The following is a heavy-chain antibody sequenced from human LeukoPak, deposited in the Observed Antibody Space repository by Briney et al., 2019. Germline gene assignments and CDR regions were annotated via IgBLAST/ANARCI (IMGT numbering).Heavy chain of an antibody. D-gene: IGHD4-17*01. V-gene: IGHV1-69*01. Sequence: ASVKVSCKASGGTFISYAISWVRQAPGQGLEWMGGIIPILGTANYAQKFQGRVTITADESTSTAYMELSSLRSEDTAVYYCARLYGDYDYYYYMDVWGKGTTVTVSS. J-gene: IGHJ6*03. CDR2: IIPILGTA. CDR1: GGTFISYA. CDR3: ARLYGDYDYYYYMDV.